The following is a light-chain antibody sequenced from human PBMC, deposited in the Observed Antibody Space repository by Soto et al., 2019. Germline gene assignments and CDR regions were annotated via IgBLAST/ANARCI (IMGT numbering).Light chain of an antibody. Sequence: QSVLTQPPSASGSPGQSVTISCTGTSSDVGGYNYVSWYQQHPGKAPKLMIYEVSKRPSGVPDRCSGSKSGNTASLTVSVLQAEDEAYYYFRSYAGSNTVVFGGGTKLTVL. CDR3: RSYAGSNTVV. CDR1: SSDVGGYNY. CDR2: EVS. V-gene: IGLV2-8*01. J-gene: IGLJ2*01.